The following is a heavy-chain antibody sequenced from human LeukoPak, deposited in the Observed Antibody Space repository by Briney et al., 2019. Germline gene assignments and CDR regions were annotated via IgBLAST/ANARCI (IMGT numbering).Heavy chain of an antibody. CDR2: FDPEDGET. V-gene: IGHV1-24*01. J-gene: IGHJ4*02. Sequence: ASVKVSCKVSGYTLTELSMHWVRQAPGKGLEWMGGFDPEDGETIYAQKFQCRVTMTEDTSTDTAYMELSSLRSEDTAVYYCATDPPHCSGGSCYWDYWGQGTLVTVSS. D-gene: IGHD2-15*01. CDR1: GYTLTELS. CDR3: ATDPPHCSGGSCYWDY.